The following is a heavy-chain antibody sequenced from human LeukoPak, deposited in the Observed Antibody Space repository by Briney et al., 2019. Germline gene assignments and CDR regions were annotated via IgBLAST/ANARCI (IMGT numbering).Heavy chain of an antibody. CDR2: ITSTSAYI. CDR3: ARDYGGNSDY. CDR1: GFNFSPFT. V-gene: IGHV3-21*01. J-gene: IGHJ4*02. D-gene: IGHD4-23*01. Sequence: GGSLRLSCAGSGFNFSPFTMNWVRQAPGKGLEWVSSITSTSAYIYYADSVKGRFTISRDNAKKSLYLQMSSLRDEDTAVYYCARDYGGNSDYWGQGALVTVSS.